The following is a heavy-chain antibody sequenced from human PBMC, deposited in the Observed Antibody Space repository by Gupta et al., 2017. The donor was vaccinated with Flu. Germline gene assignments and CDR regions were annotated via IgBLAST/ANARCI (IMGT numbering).Heavy chain of an antibody. Sequence: NGGTQYNPSLKSRVTVSIDTSKNQFSLKLTSVTAADTAVYYCAKEARTATTDTGDYWGQGTLVTVSS. D-gene: IGHD1-1*01. V-gene: IGHV4-39*02. CDR3: AKEARTATTDTGDY. J-gene: IGHJ4*02. CDR2: NGGT.